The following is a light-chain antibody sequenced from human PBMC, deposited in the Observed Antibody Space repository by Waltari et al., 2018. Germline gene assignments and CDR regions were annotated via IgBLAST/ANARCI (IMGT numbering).Light chain of an antibody. CDR2: AAS. CDR3: QESYSNPWT. V-gene: IGKV1-39*01. CDR1: QNINIY. J-gene: IGKJ1*01. Sequence: DIQVTQSPSSLSASVGDRVTITCRTSQNINIYLNWYQHKVGKAPKLLIYAASNLQSGIPSKFSGTGYGTDFTLTISSLQPEDVATYYCQESYSNPWTFGQGTKVEIK.